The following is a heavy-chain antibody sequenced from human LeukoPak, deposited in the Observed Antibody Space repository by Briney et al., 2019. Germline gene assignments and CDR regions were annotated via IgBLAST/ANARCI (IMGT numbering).Heavy chain of an antibody. V-gene: IGHV4-59*08. Sequence: SETLSLTCTVSGASISSYYWSWIRQPPGKGLEWVGNIHYSGSTNYNPSLKSRLIILVDTSKNQFLLKLRSVPRADTAVYYCARRAGSGCSINWFDPWGQGTLITVSS. D-gene: IGHD6-19*01. CDR3: ARRAGSGCSINWFDP. CDR2: IHYSGST. CDR1: GASISSYY. J-gene: IGHJ5*02.